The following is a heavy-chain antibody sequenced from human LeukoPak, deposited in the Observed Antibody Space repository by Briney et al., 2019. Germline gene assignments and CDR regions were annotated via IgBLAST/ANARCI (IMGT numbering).Heavy chain of an antibody. D-gene: IGHD5-18*01. CDR3: ARAGYSSSYFDY. Sequence: GASVKVSCKASGYTFTGYYMHWVQQAPGQGLEWMGWINPNSGGTNYAQKFQGRVTMTRGTSISTAYMELSRLRSDDTAVYYCARAGYSSSYFDYWGQGTLVTVSS. CDR2: INPNSGGT. V-gene: IGHV1-2*02. CDR1: GYTFTGYY. J-gene: IGHJ4*02.